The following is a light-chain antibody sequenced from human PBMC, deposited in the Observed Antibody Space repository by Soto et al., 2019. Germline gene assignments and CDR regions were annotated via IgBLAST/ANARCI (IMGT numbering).Light chain of an antibody. J-gene: IGKJ1*01. CDR2: GAS. CDR1: QSVSSN. CDR3: QQYNNWPWT. V-gene: IGKV3-15*01. Sequence: EIVLMQFPATLSVSQGERATLSCRASQSVSSNLAWYQQKPGQAPRLLIYGASTRATGIPARFSGSGSGTEFTLTISSLQSEDFAVYYCQQYNNWPWTFGQGPKVDIK.